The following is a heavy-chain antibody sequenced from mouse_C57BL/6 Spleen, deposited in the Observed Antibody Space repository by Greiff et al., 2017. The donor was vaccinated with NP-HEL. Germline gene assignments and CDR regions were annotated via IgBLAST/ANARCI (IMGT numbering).Heavy chain of an antibody. CDR3: ARGDYYGSSPAY. J-gene: IGHJ3*01. Sequence: EVKLMESGGGLVKPGGSLKLSCAASGFTFSDYGMHWVRQAPEKGLEWVAYISSGSSTIYYADTVKGRFTISRDNAKNTLFLQMTSLRSEDTAMYYCARGDYYGSSPAYWGQGTLVTVSA. V-gene: IGHV5-17*01. CDR1: GFTFSDYG. D-gene: IGHD1-1*01. CDR2: ISSGSSTI.